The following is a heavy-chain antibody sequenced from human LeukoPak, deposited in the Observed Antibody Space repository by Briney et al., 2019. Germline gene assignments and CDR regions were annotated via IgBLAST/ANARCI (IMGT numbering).Heavy chain of an antibody. CDR3: ARQRALYSGNYAFDY. Sequence: GESLKISCKGSGYSFTSYWIGWVRQMPGKGLKWMGIIYPGDSDARYSPSFQGQVTISADKSISTAYLQWSSLKASDTAMYYCARQRALYSGNYAFDYWGQGTLVTVSS. D-gene: IGHD1-26*01. V-gene: IGHV5-51*01. J-gene: IGHJ4*02. CDR2: IYPGDSDA. CDR1: GYSFTSYW.